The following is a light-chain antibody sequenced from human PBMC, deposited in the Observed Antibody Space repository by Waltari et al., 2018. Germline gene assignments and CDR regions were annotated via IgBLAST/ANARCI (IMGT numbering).Light chain of an antibody. CDR3: SSYTSSSTYVV. V-gene: IGLV2-14*01. CDR1: SSDVGGYNY. J-gene: IGLJ2*01. CDR2: DVS. Sequence: QSTLTPPASVSGSPGQSITISCPGTSSDVGGYNYVSWYQQHPGKAPKLMIYDVSKRPSGVSNRFSGSKSGNTASLTISGLQAEDEADYYCSSYTSSSTYVVFGGGTKLTVL.